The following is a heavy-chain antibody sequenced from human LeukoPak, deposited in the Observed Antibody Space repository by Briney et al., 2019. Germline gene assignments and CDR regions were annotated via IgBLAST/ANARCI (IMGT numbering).Heavy chain of an antibody. CDR3: AKTSLEGIAVAPCFDY. J-gene: IGHJ4*02. D-gene: IGHD6-19*01. CDR2: ILYDGSNK. Sequence: PGGSLRLSCAASGFTFSSHSMHWVRQAPGKGLEWVALILYDGSNKYYADSVKGRFTISRDNSKNTLYLQMNSLRAEDTAVYYCAKTSLEGIAVAPCFDYWGQGTLVTVSS. V-gene: IGHV3-30*18. CDR1: GFTFSSHS.